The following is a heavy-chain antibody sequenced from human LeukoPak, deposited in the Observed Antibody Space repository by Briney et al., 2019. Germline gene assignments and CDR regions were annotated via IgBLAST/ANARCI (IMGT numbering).Heavy chain of an antibody. CDR1: GFTVSSNY. J-gene: IGHJ4*02. CDR3: AKDLYLRDFWSGYFDY. CDR2: IYSGGST. D-gene: IGHD3-3*01. Sequence: GGSLRLSCAASGFTVSSNYMSWVRQAPGKGLEWVSVIYSGGSTYYADSVKGRFIISRDNSRNMLYLQMNSLRAEDTAVFYCAKDLYLRDFWSGYFDYWGQGIPVTVSS. V-gene: IGHV3-53*01.